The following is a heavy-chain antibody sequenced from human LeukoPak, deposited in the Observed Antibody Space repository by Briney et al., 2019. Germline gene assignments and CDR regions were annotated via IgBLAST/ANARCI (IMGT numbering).Heavy chain of an antibody. CDR3: ARVTVGGDIVVVPAAYTH. CDR2: INHSGST. V-gene: IGHV4-34*01. D-gene: IGHD2-2*01. CDR1: GGSSSGYY. Sequence: SETLSLTCAVYGGSSSGYYWSWIRQPPGKGLEWIGEINHSGSTNYNPSLKSRVTISVDTSKNQFSLKLSSVTAADTAVYYCARVTVGGDIVVVPAAYTHWGQGTLVTVSS. J-gene: IGHJ4*02.